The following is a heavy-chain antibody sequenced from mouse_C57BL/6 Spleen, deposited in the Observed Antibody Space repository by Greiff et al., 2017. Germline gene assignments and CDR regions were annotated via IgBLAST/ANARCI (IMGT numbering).Heavy chain of an antibody. V-gene: IGHV1-19*01. CDR3: ARGTWYGSSLYAMDY. Sequence: EVQLQQSGPVLVKPGASVKMSCKASGYTFTDYYMNWVKQSHGKSLEWIGVINPYNGGTSYNQKFKGKATLTVDKSSSTAYMELNSLTSEDSAVYYCARGTWYGSSLYAMDYWGQGTSVTVSS. CDR2: INPYNGGT. CDR1: GYTFTDYY. J-gene: IGHJ4*01. D-gene: IGHD1-1*01.